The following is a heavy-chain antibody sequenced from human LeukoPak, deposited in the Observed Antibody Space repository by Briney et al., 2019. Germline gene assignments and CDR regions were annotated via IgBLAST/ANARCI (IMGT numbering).Heavy chain of an antibody. CDR2: ISGSGGST. CDR3: AKGNYYDSSGYY. D-gene: IGHD3-22*01. J-gene: IGHJ4*02. V-gene: IGHV3-23*01. CDR1: GFTFNSYA. Sequence: PGGSLRLSCAASGFTFNSYAMSWVRQAPGKGLEWVSAISGSGGSTYYADSVKGRFTISRDNSKNTLYLQMNSLRAEDTAVYYCAKGNYYDSSGYYWGQGTLVTVSS.